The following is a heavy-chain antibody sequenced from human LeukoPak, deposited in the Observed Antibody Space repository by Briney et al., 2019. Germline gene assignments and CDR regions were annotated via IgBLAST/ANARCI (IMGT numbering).Heavy chain of an antibody. CDR2: ISGDGGST. D-gene: IGHD6-19*01. V-gene: IGHV3-43*02. Sequence: PGGSLRLSCAAPGFMFHDYAIHWVRQAPGKGLEWVSLISGDGGSTFYADSVKGRFTISRDNSKNSLYLQTNRLRSDDTALYYCARESESSGWYDYWGQGTLVTVSS. J-gene: IGHJ4*02. CDR3: ARESESSGWYDY. CDR1: GFMFHDYA.